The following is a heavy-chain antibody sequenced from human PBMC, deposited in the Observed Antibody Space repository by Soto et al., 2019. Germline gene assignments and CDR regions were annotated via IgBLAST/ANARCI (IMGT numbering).Heavy chain of an antibody. CDR3: ARDRALRYDFWSGYYINYGMDV. CDR2: IYTSGST. Sequence: PSETLSLTCTVSGGSISSYYWSWIRRPAGKGLEWIGRIYTSGSTNYNPSLKSRVTMSVDTSKNQFSLKLSSVTAADTAVYYCARDRALRYDFWSGYYINYGMDVWGQGTTVTVSS. CDR1: GGSISSYY. J-gene: IGHJ6*02. V-gene: IGHV4-4*07. D-gene: IGHD3-3*01.